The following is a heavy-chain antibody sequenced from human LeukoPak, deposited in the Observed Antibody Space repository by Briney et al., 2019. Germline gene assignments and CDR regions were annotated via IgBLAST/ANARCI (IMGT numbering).Heavy chain of an antibody. CDR1: GGSISSYY. D-gene: IGHD1-26*01. V-gene: IGHV4-59*01. CDR3: ARERGAY. Sequence: SETLSLTCTVSGGSISSYYWSWIRQPPGKGLEWIGYIYYSGSTNYIPSLKSRVTISVDTSKNQFSLKLSSVTAADTAVYYCARERGAYWGQGTLVTVSS. J-gene: IGHJ4*02. CDR2: IYYSGST.